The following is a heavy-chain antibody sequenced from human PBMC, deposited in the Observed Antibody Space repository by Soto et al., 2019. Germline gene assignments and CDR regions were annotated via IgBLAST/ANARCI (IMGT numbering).Heavy chain of an antibody. J-gene: IGHJ4*02. V-gene: IGHV3-11*01. D-gene: IGHD3-10*01. CDR1: GXTFSDYY. CDR2: IGSSGSTI. Sequence: LRLSFAVSGXTFSDYYMSWIRQAPGKGLEWVSYIGSSGSTIYYADSVKGRFTISRDNAKNSLYLQMNSLRAEDTAGYFCARDRGGYLDYWGQGTLVTVSS. CDR3: ARDRGGYLDY.